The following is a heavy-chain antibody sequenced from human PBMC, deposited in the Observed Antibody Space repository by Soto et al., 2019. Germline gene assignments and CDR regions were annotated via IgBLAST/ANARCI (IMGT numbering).Heavy chain of an antibody. CDR2: IYYSGGT. Sequence: PSETLSLTCTVSGGSISSYYWSWIRQPPGKGLEWIGYIYYSGGTNYNPSLKSRVTISVDTSKNQFSLNLSSVTAEDTAVYYCAKAGVDYDSSGYYYDYWGQGTLVTVSS. V-gene: IGHV4-59*01. J-gene: IGHJ4*02. CDR1: GGSISSYY. CDR3: AKAGVDYDSSGYYYDY. D-gene: IGHD3-22*01.